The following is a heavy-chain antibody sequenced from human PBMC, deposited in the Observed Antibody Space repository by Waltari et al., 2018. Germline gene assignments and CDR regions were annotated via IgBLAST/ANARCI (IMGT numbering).Heavy chain of an antibody. Sequence: QVQLVQSGAEVKKPGSSVKVSCKASGGTFSSYAISWVRQAPGQGLEWMGRISPIFGTANYAQKCQGRVTITADKSTSTAYMELSSLRSEDTAVYYCARDLAPYGDPADNWFDPWGQGTLVTVSS. V-gene: IGHV1-69*08. D-gene: IGHD4-17*01. CDR1: GGTFSSYA. CDR2: ISPIFGTA. J-gene: IGHJ5*02. CDR3: ARDLAPYGDPADNWFDP.